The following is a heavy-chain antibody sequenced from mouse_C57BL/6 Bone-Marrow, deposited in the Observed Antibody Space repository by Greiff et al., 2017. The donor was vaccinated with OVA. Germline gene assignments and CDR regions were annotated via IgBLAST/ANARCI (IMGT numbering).Heavy chain of an antibody. CDR1: GYTFTSYW. CDR2: IHPSDSDT. CDR3: AIYYGNYGNY. Sequence: QVQLKQPGAELVKPGASVKVSCKASGYTFTSYWMHWVKQWPGQGLEWIGRIHPSDSDTNYNQKFKGKATLTVDNSSSTAYMQLSSLTSEDSAVYYCAIYYGNYGNYWGQGTTRTVSS. D-gene: IGHD2-1*01. V-gene: IGHV1-74*01. J-gene: IGHJ2*01.